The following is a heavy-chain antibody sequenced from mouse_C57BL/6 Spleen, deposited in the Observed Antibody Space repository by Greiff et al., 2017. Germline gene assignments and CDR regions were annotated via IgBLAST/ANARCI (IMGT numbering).Heavy chain of an antibody. J-gene: IGHJ3*01. CDR2: IHPNSGST. CDR1: GYTFTSYW. CDR3: AREGSAWFEY. Sequence: QVQLQQPGAELVMPGASVKLSCKASGYTFTSYWMHWVKLRPGQGLEWIGMIHPNSGSTYYNEKFKSKATLAVDKSSSTTYMKLSSLTSEDSAVYYCAREGSAWFEYWGQGTLVTVSA. V-gene: IGHV1-64*01. D-gene: IGHD3-1*01.